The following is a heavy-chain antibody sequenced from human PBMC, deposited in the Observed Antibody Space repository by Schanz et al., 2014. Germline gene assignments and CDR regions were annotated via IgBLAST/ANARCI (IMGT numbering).Heavy chain of an antibody. J-gene: IGHJ4*02. D-gene: IGHD2-2*01. Sequence: QVQLVQSGAEVKKPGASVKVSCQASGYTFTSYYMHWVRQAPGQGLEWMGIINPSSGTTRIAQNFQGRLTVTRDTSTSTVNMELSSLRSEDTAVYYCARGGFFDSTSFDSWGQGTLXTVSS. V-gene: IGHV1-46*03. CDR2: INPSSGTT. CDR1: GYTFTSYY. CDR3: ARGGFFDSTSFDS.